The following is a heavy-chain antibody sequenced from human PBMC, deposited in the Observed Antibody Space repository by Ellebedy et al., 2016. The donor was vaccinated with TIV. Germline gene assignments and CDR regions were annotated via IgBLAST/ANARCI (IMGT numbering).Heavy chain of an antibody. CDR2: ISSSSSYI. J-gene: IGHJ4*02. V-gene: IGHV3-21*05. D-gene: IGHD3-9*01. CDR1: GFTFSSYE. CDR3: ARVDILTGAFDY. Sequence: GESLKISCAASGFTFSSYEMNWVRQAPGEGLEWVSYISSSSSYIYYADSVKGRFTISRDNAKNSLYLQMNSLRAEDTAVYYCARVDILTGAFDYWGQGTLVTVSS.